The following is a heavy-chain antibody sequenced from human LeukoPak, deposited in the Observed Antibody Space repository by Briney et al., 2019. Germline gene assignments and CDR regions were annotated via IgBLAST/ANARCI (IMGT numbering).Heavy chain of an antibody. J-gene: IGHJ4*02. Sequence: QPGRSLRLSCAASGFTFSSYGIHWVRQAPGKGLEWVAVVWSDGTNKYYADSVKGRFTISRDNSKNTLYLQMNSLRAEDTAVYYCARDHGTTVVTPSFDYWGQGTLVTVSS. CDR2: VWSDGTNK. CDR1: GFTFSSYG. D-gene: IGHD4-23*01. CDR3: ARDHGTTVVTPSFDY. V-gene: IGHV3-33*01.